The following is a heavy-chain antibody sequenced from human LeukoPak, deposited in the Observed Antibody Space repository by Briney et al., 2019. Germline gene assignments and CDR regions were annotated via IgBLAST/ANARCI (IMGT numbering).Heavy chain of an antibody. J-gene: IGHJ6*03. CDR1: GYSISSGYY. CDR3: ARVSGSYYYYYYYMDV. CDR2: IYYSGST. V-gene: IGHV4-38-2*02. D-gene: IGHD1-26*01. Sequence: SETLSLTCTVSGYSISSGYYWGWIRQPPGKGLEWIGSIYYSGSTYYNPSLKSRVTISVDRSKNQFSLKLSSVTAADTAVYYCARVSGSYYYYYYYMDVWGKGTTVTVSS.